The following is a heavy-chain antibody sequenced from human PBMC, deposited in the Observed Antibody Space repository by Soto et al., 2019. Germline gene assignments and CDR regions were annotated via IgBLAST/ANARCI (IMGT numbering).Heavy chain of an antibody. CDR1: GGSVSSGSYY. Sequence: SSETLSLTCTVSGGSVSSGSYYWSWIRQPPGKGLEWIGYIYYSGSTNYNPSLKSRVTISVDTSKNQFSLKLSSVTAADTAVYYRARCPPYGGRWLWGGWFDPWGQGTLVAVSS. J-gene: IGHJ5*02. CDR2: IYYSGST. V-gene: IGHV4-61*01. D-gene: IGHD6-13*01. CDR3: ARCPPYGGRWLWGGWFDP.